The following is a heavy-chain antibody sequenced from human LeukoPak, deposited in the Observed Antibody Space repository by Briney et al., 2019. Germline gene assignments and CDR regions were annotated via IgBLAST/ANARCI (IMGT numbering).Heavy chain of an antibody. CDR1: GFTFSDYY. CDR3: AGEVRDCSGGSCYHTDDY. J-gene: IGHJ4*02. D-gene: IGHD2-15*01. V-gene: IGHV3-11*04. Sequence: GGSLRLSCAASGFTFSDYYMSWIRQAPGKGLEWVSYISSSGSTIYYADSVKGRFTISRDNAKNSLYLQMNSLRAKDTAVYYCAGEVRDCSGGSCYHTDDYWGQGTLVTVSS. CDR2: ISSSGSTI.